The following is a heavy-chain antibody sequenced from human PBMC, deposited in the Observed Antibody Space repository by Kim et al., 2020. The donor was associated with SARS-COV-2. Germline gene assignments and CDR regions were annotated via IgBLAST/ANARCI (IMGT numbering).Heavy chain of an antibody. CDR2: ITFDGNDI. D-gene: IGHD3-10*01. Sequence: GGSLRLSCAASGFTFSNYAMHWVRQAPGKGLQWMADITFDGNDIHYADSVKGQFTISRDNSKNILFLEMKSLRGEDTAVYYCARGDGRGNWLIDYWGKGT. V-gene: IGHV3-30*04. CDR3: ARGDGRGNWLIDY. J-gene: IGHJ4*02. CDR1: GFTFSNYA.